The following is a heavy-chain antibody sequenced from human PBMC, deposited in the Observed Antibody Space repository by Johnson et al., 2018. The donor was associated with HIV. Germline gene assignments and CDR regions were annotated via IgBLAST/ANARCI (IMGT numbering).Heavy chain of an antibody. CDR2: IYSGGST. J-gene: IGHJ3*02. D-gene: IGHD6-19*01. V-gene: IGHV3-53*01. Sequence: MQLVESGGGLIQPGGSLRLSCAASGFTVSSNYMSWVRQAPGKGLEWVSVIYSGGSTYYADSVKGRFTISRDNSKNTLYLQMNSLRAEDTAVYYCARRAGYSGQWLVQTVDAFDIWGQGAMVTVSS. CDR1: GFTVSSNY. CDR3: ARRAGYSGQWLVQTVDAFDI.